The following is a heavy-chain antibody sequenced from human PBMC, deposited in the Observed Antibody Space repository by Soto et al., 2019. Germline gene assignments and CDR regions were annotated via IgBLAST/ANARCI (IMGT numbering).Heavy chain of an antibody. Sequence: QVQLVESGGGVVQPGRSLRLSCAASGFTFSSYGMHWVRQAPGKGLEWVAVISDDGSNKYYADSVKGRFTISRDNSKKTLYLQMNSMRAEDTAVYYCAKDQEYLADGVWGQGTMVTVSS. CDR2: ISDDGSNK. D-gene: IGHD2-2*02. CDR3: AKDQEYLADGV. CDR1: GFTFSSYG. V-gene: IGHV3-30*18. J-gene: IGHJ3*01.